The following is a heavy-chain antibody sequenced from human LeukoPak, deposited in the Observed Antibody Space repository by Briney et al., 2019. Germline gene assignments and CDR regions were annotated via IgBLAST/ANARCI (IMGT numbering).Heavy chain of an antibody. Sequence: SETLSLTCTVSGGSISSHYWSWIRQPPGKGLEWIGYIYYSGSTNYNPSLKSRVTISVDTSKNQFSLKLSSVTAADTAVYYCARAPYSSSNYFDYWGQGTLVTVSS. CDR2: IYYSGST. CDR3: ARAPYSSSNYFDY. CDR1: GGSISSHY. D-gene: IGHD6-6*01. J-gene: IGHJ4*02. V-gene: IGHV4-59*11.